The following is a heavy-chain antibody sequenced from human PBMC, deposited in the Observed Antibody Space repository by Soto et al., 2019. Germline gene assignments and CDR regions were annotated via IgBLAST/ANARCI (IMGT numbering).Heavy chain of an antibody. J-gene: IGHJ5*02. CDR3: ARGGEPATCNWFDH. Sequence: SSVKVSCKASGGTFSSYAISWVRQAPGQGLEWMGGIIPIFGTANYAQKFQGRVTITADESTSTAYMERRSLRSEDTAVYYCARGGEPATCNWFDHWGEGALVTVSS. V-gene: IGHV1-69*13. D-gene: IGHD2-21*01. CDR1: GGTFSSYA. CDR2: IIPIFGTA.